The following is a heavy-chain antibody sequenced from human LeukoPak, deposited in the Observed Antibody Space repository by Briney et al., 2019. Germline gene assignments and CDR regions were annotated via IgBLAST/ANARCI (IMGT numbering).Heavy chain of an antibody. D-gene: IGHD5-12*01. Sequence: GGSLRLSCAASGFTFSSYAMHWVRQAPGKGLEWVAVISYDGSNKYYADSVKGRFTISRDNSKNTLYLQMNSLRAEDTAVYYCAKGTTWIYYYYMDVWGKGTTVTVSS. CDR1: GFTFSSYA. CDR2: ISYDGSNK. V-gene: IGHV3-30*04. J-gene: IGHJ6*03. CDR3: AKGTTWIYYYYMDV.